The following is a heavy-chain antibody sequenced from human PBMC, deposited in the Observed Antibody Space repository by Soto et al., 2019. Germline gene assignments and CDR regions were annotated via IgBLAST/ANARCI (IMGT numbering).Heavy chain of an antibody. CDR2: ITWNSRVL. V-gene: IGHV3-9*01. J-gene: IGHJ4*02. CDR1: GLNFDDFA. Sequence: PGGSLRLSCVGTGLNFDDFAMHWVRQAPGKGLAWVSGITWNSRVLAYADSVKGRFTISRDNARNSLYLQMDSLRDEDTALYYCAKGRYDFLSPYYFDSWGQGTPVPVSP. D-gene: IGHD3-3*01. CDR3: AKGRYDFLSPYYFDS.